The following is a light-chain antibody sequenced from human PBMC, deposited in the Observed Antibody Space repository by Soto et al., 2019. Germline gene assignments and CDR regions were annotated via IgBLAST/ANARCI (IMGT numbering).Light chain of an antibody. J-gene: IGLJ3*02. CDR3: SSYTSSSTWV. CDR2: EVS. Sequence: QSALTQPASVSGSPGQSITISCTGTSSDVGGYNYVSWYQQHPGKAPKLMIYEVSNRPSGVSNRFSGSKSGNTASLTISGLQXEDEADYYCSSYTSSSTWVFGGGTKVTVL. V-gene: IGLV2-14*01. CDR1: SSDVGGYNY.